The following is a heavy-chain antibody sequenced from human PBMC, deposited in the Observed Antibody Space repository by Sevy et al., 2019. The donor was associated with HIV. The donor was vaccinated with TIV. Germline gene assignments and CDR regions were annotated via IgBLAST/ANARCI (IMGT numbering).Heavy chain of an antibody. V-gene: IGHV3-21*01. J-gene: IGHJ3*02. CDR2: ISSSSSYI. CDR1: GFTFSSYS. CDR3: ARDNYGTIFGVVIRDDAFDI. D-gene: IGHD3-3*01. Sequence: GGSLRLSCAASGFTFSSYSMNWVRQAPGKGLEWVSSISSSSSYIYYADSVKGRFTISRDNAKNSLYLQMNSLGAEDTAVYYCARDNYGTIFGVVIRDDAFDIWGQGTMVTVSS.